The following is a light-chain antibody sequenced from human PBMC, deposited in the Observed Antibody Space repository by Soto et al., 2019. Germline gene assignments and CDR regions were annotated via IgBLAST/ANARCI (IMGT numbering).Light chain of an antibody. J-gene: IGKJ3*01. CDR3: QQRSNSIT. V-gene: IGKV3-11*01. CDR2: DAS. Sequence: EIVLTQSPATLSLSPGERATLYCRASQSVSSYLAWYQQKPGQAPRLLIYDASNRATGIPARFSGSGSGTGLTLTISSLEPEDFAFYYCQQRSNSITFGPGTKVDIK. CDR1: QSVSSY.